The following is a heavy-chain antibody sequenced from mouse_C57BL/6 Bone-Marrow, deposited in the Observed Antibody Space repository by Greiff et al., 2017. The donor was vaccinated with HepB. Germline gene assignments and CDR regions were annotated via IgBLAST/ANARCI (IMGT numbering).Heavy chain of an antibody. V-gene: IGHV1-26*01. Sequence: VQLQQSGPELVKPGASVKISCKASGYTFTDYYMNWVKQSHGKSLEWIGDINPNNGGTSYNQKFKGKATLTVDKSSSTAYMELRSLTSEDSAVYYCARGRFITTVVDAMDYWGQGTSVTVSS. D-gene: IGHD1-1*01. CDR3: ARGRFITTVVDAMDY. CDR2: INPNNGGT. J-gene: IGHJ4*01. CDR1: GYTFTDYY.